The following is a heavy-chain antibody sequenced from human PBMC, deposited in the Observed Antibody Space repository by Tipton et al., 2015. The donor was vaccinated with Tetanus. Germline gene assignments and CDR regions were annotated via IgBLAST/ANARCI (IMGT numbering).Heavy chain of an antibody. J-gene: IGHJ4*02. CDR3: AREADCSGGSCFSGDFDN. D-gene: IGHD2-15*01. V-gene: IGHV3-33*01. CDR2: SWYDGTDK. CDR1: GFIFSSYG. Sequence: SLRLSCAASGFIFSSYGILWVRQAPGKGLGWVAVSWYDGTDKYYADSVKGRFTISRDNSKNTLYLQMNSLRAEDTAVYYCAREADCSGGSCFSGDFDNWGQGTQVTVSS.